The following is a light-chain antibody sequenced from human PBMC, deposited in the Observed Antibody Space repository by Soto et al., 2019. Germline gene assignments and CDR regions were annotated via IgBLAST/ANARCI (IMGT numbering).Light chain of an antibody. CDR2: GAS. Sequence: EIVLTQSPGTLSLSPGERATLSCRASQSVSSSYLAWYQQKPGQALRLLIYGASSRATGIPDRFSGSGSVADFTLTISRLEPEDFAVSYCQQYGSSTGTFGQGTKVEIK. V-gene: IGKV3-20*01. J-gene: IGKJ1*01. CDR1: QSVSSSY. CDR3: QQYGSSTGT.